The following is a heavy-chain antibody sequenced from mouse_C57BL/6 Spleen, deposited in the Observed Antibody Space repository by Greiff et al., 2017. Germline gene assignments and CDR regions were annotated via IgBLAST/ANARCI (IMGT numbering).Heavy chain of an antibody. V-gene: IGHV3-6*01. CDR3: ARRGYWALDY. J-gene: IGHJ2*01. Sequence: EVKLVESGPGLVKPSQSLSLTCSVTGYSITSGYYWNWIRQFPGNKLEWMGYISYDGSNNYNPSLKNRISITRDTSKNQFFLKLNSVTTEDTATYYCARRGYWALDYWGQGTTRTVSS. D-gene: IGHD4-1*01. CDR2: ISYDGSN. CDR1: GYSITSGYY.